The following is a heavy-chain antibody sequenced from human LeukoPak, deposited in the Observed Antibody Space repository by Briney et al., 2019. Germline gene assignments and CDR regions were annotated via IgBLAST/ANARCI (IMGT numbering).Heavy chain of an antibody. Sequence: SETLSLTCTVSGGSISSTSYYWGCIRQPPGKGLEWIESIYYSGSTYYNPSLKSRLTISVDTSKNHFSLKLSSVTAADTAVYYCARANYYDSSGYSRGAFDIWGQGTMVTVSS. D-gene: IGHD3-22*01. V-gene: IGHV4-39*02. J-gene: IGHJ3*02. CDR2: IYYSGST. CDR3: ARANYYDSSGYSRGAFDI. CDR1: GGSISSTSYY.